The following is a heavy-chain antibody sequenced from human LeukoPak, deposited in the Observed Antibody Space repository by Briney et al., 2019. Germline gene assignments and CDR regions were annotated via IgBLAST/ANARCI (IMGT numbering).Heavy chain of an antibody. V-gene: IGHV1-18*01. J-gene: IGHJ4*02. Sequence: ASVKVSCKASGYTFITYGISWVRQAPGQGLEWMGWVSAYADDTNYVQKYQGRVSMITDTSTSTAYMELRSLRSDDTAVYYCARDCIGCHGFDYWGQGTLVTVSS. CDR1: GYTFITYG. CDR2: VSAYADDT. D-gene: IGHD2-15*01. CDR3: ARDCIGCHGFDY.